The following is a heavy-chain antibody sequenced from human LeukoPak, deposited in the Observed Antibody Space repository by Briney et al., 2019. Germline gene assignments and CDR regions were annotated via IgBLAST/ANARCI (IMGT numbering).Heavy chain of an antibody. CDR3: ATAPILRGEGGEHYKYGMDV. V-gene: IGHV4-4*02. CDR1: VGSINSGNW. CDR2: IYHNGTP. J-gene: IGHJ6*02. Sequence: SETLPLTCAVSVGSINSGNWWSWVRQSPGKGLEWIGEIYHNGTPNYNPSLKSRVTISADTFKNHFSLKMTSVTAADTAVYYCATAPILRGEGGEHYKYGMDVWGQGTTVIVSS. D-gene: IGHD2-2*02.